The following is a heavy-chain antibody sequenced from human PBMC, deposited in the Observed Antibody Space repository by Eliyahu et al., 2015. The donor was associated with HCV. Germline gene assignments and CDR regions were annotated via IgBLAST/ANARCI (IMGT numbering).Heavy chain of an antibody. CDR3: AKDLFSDRGFRAVAGTKFYSYYYGMDV. J-gene: IGHJ6*02. V-gene: IGHV3-30*18. CDR2: ISYDGSNK. Sequence: GVVQPGRSLRLSCAASGFTFSSYGMHWVRQAPGKGLEWVAVISYDGSNKYYADSVKGRFTISRDNSKNTLYLQMNSLRAEDTAVYYCAKDLFSDRGFRAVAGTKFYSYYYGMDVWGQGTTVTVSS. CDR1: GFTFSSYG. D-gene: IGHD6-19*01.